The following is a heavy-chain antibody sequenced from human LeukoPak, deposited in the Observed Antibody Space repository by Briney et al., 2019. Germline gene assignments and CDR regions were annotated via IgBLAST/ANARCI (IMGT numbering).Heavy chain of an antibody. V-gene: IGHV3-11*04. CDR3: ARGVGASEGVDY. CDR1: GFIFSDYY. D-gene: IGHD1-26*01. J-gene: IGHJ4*02. Sequence: GGSLRLSCGASGFIFSDYYMNWIRQAPGKGLEWVSYISSSGNTIYYADSVKGRFTISRDNAKNSLYLQMNSLRAEDTAIYYCARGVGASEGVDYWGQGTLVTVSS. CDR2: ISSSGNTI.